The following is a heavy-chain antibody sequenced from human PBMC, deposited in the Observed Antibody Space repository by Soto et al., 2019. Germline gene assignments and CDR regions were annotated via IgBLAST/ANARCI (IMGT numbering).Heavy chain of an antibody. CDR2: IYHTGST. Sequence: QVQLQESGPKLVKPSQTLSLTCSVSAGSISTVGHYWTWILQPPGNGLEWIGSIYHTGSTYYSKSLRSRLPMSVDTSKSQFSLRLSSVTAADPAVYYCARATGTLRSRNCDYWGQGSLVTVSS. D-gene: IGHD3-10*01. CDR3: ARATGTLRSRNCDY. CDR1: AGSISTVGHY. J-gene: IGHJ4*02. V-gene: IGHV4-31*03.